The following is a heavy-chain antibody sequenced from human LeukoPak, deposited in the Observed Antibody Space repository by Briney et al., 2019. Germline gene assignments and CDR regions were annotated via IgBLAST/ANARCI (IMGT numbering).Heavy chain of an antibody. J-gene: IGHJ4*02. D-gene: IGHD3-22*01. V-gene: IGHV3-53*01. CDR3: ATEKRITMIVVVTAPDY. CDR1: GFTVSSNY. Sequence: GGSLRLSCAASGFTVSSNYMSWVRQAPGKGLEWVSVIYSGGSTYYADSVKGRFTISRDNSKNTLYLQMNSLRAEDTAVYYCATEKRITMIVVVTAPDYWGQGTLVTVSS. CDR2: IYSGGST.